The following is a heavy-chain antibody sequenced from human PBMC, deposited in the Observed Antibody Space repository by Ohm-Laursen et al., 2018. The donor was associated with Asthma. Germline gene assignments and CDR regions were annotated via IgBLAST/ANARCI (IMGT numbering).Heavy chain of an antibody. CDR3: ARDKIDLGHYDFYGGGVLMDV. D-gene: IGHD3-3*01. Sequence: ASVKVSCKASGYTLTSYSMHWVRQAPEQGLEWMGIINPNGGSTTYAQKFQGRVTMTRDTSTSTVYMELSSLRSEDTAVYYCARDKIDLGHYDFYGGGVLMDVWGQGTTVTVSS. CDR1: GYTLTSYS. J-gene: IGHJ6*02. V-gene: IGHV1-46*01. CDR2: INPNGGST.